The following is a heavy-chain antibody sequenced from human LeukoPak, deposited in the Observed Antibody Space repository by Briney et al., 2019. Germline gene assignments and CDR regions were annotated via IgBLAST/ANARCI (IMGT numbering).Heavy chain of an antibody. D-gene: IGHD5-18*01. CDR1: GFTVRNNY. CDR3: ARRDNSNDSLD. Sequence: GGSLRLSCVASGFTVRNNYMSWVRQAPGKGLEWVSVRYSVGSTYYADSVKGRFTISRDNSKNTLYLQMDSLRAEDTAVYYCARRDNSNDSLDWGQGTLVTVSS. CDR2: RYSVGST. V-gene: IGHV3-66*01. J-gene: IGHJ4*02.